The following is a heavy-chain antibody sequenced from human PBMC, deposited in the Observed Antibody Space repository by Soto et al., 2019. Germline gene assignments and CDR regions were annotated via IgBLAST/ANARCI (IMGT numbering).Heavy chain of an antibody. V-gene: IGHV4-30-4*01. CDR1: GGSISSDDYY. CDR2: MYYSGST. D-gene: IGHD1-1*01. Sequence: SETLSLTCTVSGGSISSDDYYWCWIRQPPGKGLEWIAYMYYSGSTYYDLSLKSRVAISVDTSKNQFSLKLSSVTAADTAVYYCARGEGYALDVWGQGTTVTVS. J-gene: IGHJ6*02. CDR3: ARGEGYALDV.